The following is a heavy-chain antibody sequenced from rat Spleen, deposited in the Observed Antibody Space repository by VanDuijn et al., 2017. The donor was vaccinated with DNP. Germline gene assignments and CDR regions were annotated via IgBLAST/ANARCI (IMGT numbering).Heavy chain of an antibody. J-gene: IGHJ2*01. CDR3: ATAHVDY. CDR1: GFIFSDYN. Sequence: EVQLVESGGGLVQPGRSLKLSCAASGFIFSDYNMAWVRQAPKTGLEWVASISPSGGSTYYRDSVKGRFTISRDNAKSTLYLQMDSLRSEDTATYYCATAHVDYWGQGVMVTVSS. D-gene: IGHD3-1*01. V-gene: IGHV5S23*01. CDR2: ISPSGGST.